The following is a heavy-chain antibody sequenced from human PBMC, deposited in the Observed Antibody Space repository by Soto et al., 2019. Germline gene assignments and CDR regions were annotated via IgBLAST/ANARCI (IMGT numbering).Heavy chain of an antibody. Sequence: NPSETLSLTCTVSGGSISSGGYYWSWIRQHPGKGLEWIGYIYYSGSTYYNPSLKSRVTISVDTSKNQFSLKLSSVTAADTAVYYFAAEVPGAPTGWFDSWGQGTLVTVSS. D-gene: IGHD2-2*01. J-gene: IGHJ5*01. CDR3: AAEVPGAPTGWFDS. CDR2: IYYSGST. CDR1: GGSISSGGYY. V-gene: IGHV4-31*03.